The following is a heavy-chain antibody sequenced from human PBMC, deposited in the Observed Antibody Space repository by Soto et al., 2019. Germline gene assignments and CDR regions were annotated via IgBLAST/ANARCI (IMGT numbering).Heavy chain of an antibody. CDR2: IDYRGTT. V-gene: IGHV4-59*08. D-gene: IGHD2-15*01. CDR1: GGSISSYY. CDR3: ARGGQCSGGTCYRNWFDP. Sequence: SETLSLTCTVSGGSISSYYWSWIRQPPGKGLEWIGYIDYRGTTYYNPSLKSRVNISVDTSKNQFSLNLNSVTAADTAVYFCARGGQCSGGTCYRNWFDPWGQGTPVTVSS. J-gene: IGHJ5*02.